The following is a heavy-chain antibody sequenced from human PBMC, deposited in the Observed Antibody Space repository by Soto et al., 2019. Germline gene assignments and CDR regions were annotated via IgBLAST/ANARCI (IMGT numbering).Heavy chain of an antibody. Sequence: ASVKVSCRASGYTVTSYAMHWVRQAPGQRLEWMGWINAGNGNTKYSQKFQGRVTITRDTSASTAYMELSSLRSEDTAVYYCAAVPAATKSDAFDIWGQGTMVTVS. V-gene: IGHV1-3*01. D-gene: IGHD2-2*01. CDR2: INAGNGNT. CDR1: GYTVTSYA. J-gene: IGHJ3*02. CDR3: AAVPAATKSDAFDI.